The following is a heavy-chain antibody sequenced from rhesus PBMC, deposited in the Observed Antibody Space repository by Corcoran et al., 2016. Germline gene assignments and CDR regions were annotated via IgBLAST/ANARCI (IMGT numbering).Heavy chain of an antibody. D-gene: IGHD3-9*01. Sequence: QVQLQESGPGLVKPSETLSLTCAVSGGSFSSYWLSWILQPPGKGLEWVGEIHGNTGSTNYNPSLKSRVTISKDASKNQFSLRLNSVTAADTAVYYCARQTYGSFDYWGQGVLVTVSS. CDR3: ARQTYGSFDY. V-gene: IGHV4-80*01. J-gene: IGHJ4*01. CDR1: GGSFSSYW. CDR2: IHGNTGST.